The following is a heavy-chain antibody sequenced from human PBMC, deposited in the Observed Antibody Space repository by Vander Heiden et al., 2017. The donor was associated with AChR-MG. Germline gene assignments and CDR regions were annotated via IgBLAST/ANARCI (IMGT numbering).Heavy chain of an antibody. V-gene: IGHV4-31*03. J-gene: IGHJ4*02. Sequence: QVQLQESGPGLVKPSQTLSLTCTVSGGSISSGGYYRSWSRQHPGKGMEGIGYIYYSGSTYYNPSLKGRVTISIDTSKNQFSLKLSSVTAADTAVYYCARGPPGGIAAAGGFDYWGQGTLVTVSS. D-gene: IGHD6-13*01. CDR3: ARGPPGGIAAAGGFDY. CDR1: GGSISSGGYY. CDR2: IYYSGST.